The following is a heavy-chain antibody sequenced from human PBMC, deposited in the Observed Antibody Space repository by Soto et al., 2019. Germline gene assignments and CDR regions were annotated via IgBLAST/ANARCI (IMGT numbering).Heavy chain of an antibody. CDR2: IWYDGSRT. J-gene: IGHJ4*02. CDR1: GFTFSTYG. V-gene: IGHV3-33*01. D-gene: IGHD6-19*01. CDR3: AREQIGVAGSTYDY. Sequence: QVQLVESGGGVVQPGTSLRLSCAASGFTFSTYGMHWVRQAPGKGLDWVALIWYDGSRTHYAESVKGRFTISRDNSKNTLLLQMNSLGVEDTAVYYCAREQIGVAGSTYDYWGQGTLVTVSS.